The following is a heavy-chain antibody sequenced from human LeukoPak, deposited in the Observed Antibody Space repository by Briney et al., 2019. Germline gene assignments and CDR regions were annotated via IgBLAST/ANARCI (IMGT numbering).Heavy chain of an antibody. CDR3: AREGTGDHNPRRSHGFDI. CDR2: INPNSGGT. Sequence: ASVRVSCKASGYSFSFFYIHWVRQAPGPGLEWMGWINPNSGGTNYAQKFQGRVTMTRDTSIDTASMELTSLASDDTATYYCAREGTGDHNPRRSHGFDIWGQGTVVTVSS. J-gene: IGHJ3*02. D-gene: IGHD3-16*01. CDR1: GYSFSFFY. V-gene: IGHV1-2*02.